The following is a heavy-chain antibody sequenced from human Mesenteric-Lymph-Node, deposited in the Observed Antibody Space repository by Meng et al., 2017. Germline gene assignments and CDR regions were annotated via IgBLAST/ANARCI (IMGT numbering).Heavy chain of an antibody. D-gene: IGHD3-10*01. V-gene: IGHV4-59*13. J-gene: IGHJ5*02. CDR3: ARDTYYSPSGSYFEDWFGP. CDR2: SHHSRNA. Sequence: SETLSLTCTVSDDSISTYYWSWVRQPPGKGLEWIGHSHHSRNANYNPSLKSRVSISVDASKNQFSLKMNSVTAADTAVYFCARDTYYSPSGSYFEDWFGPWGRGTLVTVS. CDR1: DDSISTYY.